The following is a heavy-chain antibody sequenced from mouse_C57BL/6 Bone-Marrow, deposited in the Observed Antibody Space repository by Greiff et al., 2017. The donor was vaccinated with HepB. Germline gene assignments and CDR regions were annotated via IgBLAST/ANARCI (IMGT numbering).Heavy chain of an antibody. V-gene: IGHV12-3*01. CDR3: AGGIYYGNPFAY. D-gene: IGHD2-1*01. CDR1: GFPITSGYY. J-gene: IGHJ3*01. Sequence: QLQESGPGLVKPSQSLFLTCSITGFPITSGYYWIWIRQSPGKPLEWMGYITHSGETFYNPSLQSPISITRETSKNQFFLQLNSVTTEDTAMYYCAGGIYYGNPFAYWGQGTLVTVSA. CDR2: ITHSGET.